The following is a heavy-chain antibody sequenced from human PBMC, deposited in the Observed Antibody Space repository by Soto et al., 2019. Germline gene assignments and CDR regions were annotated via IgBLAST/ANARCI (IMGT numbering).Heavy chain of an antibody. Sequence: QVQMVQSGAEVKKSGASVRVSCEASGYNFITYGISWVRQAPGQGLEWMGWISCDNGKTESAPKLQGRVTMSTDTSTNTAYMELRSLTSDDTAVYYCARSAAGFYNNWFDPWGQGTLVTVSS. V-gene: IGHV1-18*01. CDR1: GYNFITYG. CDR3: ARSAAGFYNNWFDP. J-gene: IGHJ5*02. D-gene: IGHD4-4*01. CDR2: ISCDNGKT.